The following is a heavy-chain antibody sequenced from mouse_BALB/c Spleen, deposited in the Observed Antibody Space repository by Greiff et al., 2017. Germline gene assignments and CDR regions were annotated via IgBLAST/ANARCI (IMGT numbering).Heavy chain of an antibody. Sequence: LVESGPELVKPGASVKMSCKASGYTFTSYVMHWVKQKPGQGLEWIGYINPYNDGTKYNEKFKGKATLTSDKSSSTAYMELSSLTSEDSAVYYCARRGGFITTVVADYWGQGTTLTVSS. CDR2: INPYNDGT. CDR1: GYTFTSYV. D-gene: IGHD1-1*01. V-gene: IGHV1-14*01. J-gene: IGHJ2*01. CDR3: ARRGGFITTVVADY.